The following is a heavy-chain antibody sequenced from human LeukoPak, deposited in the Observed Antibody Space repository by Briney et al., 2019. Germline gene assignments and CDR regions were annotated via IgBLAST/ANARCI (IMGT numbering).Heavy chain of an antibody. CDR1: GGSFSGYY. J-gene: IGHJ4*02. D-gene: IGHD3-10*01. V-gene: IGHV4-34*01. Sequence: SETLSLTCAVYGGSFSGYYWSWIRQPPGKGLEWIGEINHSGSTNYNPSLKSRVTISVDTSKNQFSLKLSSVTAADTAVYYCARGSRWSRDLGYWGQGTLVTVSS. CDR3: ARGSRWSRDLGY. CDR2: INHSGST.